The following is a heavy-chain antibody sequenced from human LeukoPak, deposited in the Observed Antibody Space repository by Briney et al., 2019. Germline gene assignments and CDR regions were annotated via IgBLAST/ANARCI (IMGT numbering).Heavy chain of an antibody. D-gene: IGHD5-18*01. CDR2: ISAYNGNT. Sequence: ASVKVSCKASGYTFTSYGINWVRQAPGQGLEWMGWISAYNGNTNYAQKLQGRVTMTTDTSTSTAYAELRSLRSDDTAVYYCARDPGYSYGTFWFDPWGQGTLVTVSS. J-gene: IGHJ5*02. CDR3: ARDPGYSYGTFWFDP. V-gene: IGHV1-18*01. CDR1: GYTFTSYG.